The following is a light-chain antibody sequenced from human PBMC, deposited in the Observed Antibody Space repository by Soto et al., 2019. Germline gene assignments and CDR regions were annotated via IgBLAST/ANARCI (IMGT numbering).Light chain of an antibody. CDR3: QQYTQWPTYT. V-gene: IGKV3-15*01. J-gene: IGKJ2*01. CDR1: QSVGRT. Sequence: IVLTQSPGTLSLSPGERATLFCRASQSVGRTLAWYQQKPGQSPRLLVYGASTRANGTPARFSGSGSGTEFTLTISSLQSEDVAVYYCQQYTQWPTYTFGQGTKVDIK. CDR2: GAS.